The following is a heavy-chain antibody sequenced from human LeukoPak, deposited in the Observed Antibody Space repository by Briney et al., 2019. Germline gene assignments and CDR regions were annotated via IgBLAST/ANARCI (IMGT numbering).Heavy chain of an antibody. J-gene: IGHJ6*02. CDR2: IKQDGSEK. CDR1: GFTFSSYW. CDR3: ARDIGFWSGYRPSYGMDV. Sequence: HSGGSLRLSCAASGFTFSSYWMSWVRQAPGKGLEWVANIKQDGSEKYYVDSVKGRFTISRDNAKNSLYLQMNSLRAEDTAVYYCARDIGFWSGYRPSYGMDVWGQGTTVTVSS. V-gene: IGHV3-7*01. D-gene: IGHD3-3*01.